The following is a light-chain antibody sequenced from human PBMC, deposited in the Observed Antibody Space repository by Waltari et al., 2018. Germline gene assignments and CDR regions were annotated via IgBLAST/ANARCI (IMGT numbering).Light chain of an antibody. CDR3: QQRSSLPLYT. J-gene: IGKJ2*01. CDR2: AAS. Sequence: DIQMTQSPSSLSASVGDRVTITCRASQSISTALSWYLQKPGKAPKLLIYAASLLQDGVPSRFRGSGSGTDFTLTISSLEPEDFAVYYCQQRSSLPLYTFGQGTKLDLK. V-gene: IGKV1-39*01. CDR1: QSISTA.